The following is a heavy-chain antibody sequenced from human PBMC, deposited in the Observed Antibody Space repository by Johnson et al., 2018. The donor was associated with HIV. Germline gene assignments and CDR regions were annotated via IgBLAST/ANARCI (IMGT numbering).Heavy chain of an antibody. CDR3: ARDGYSSGWYGNDAFDI. J-gene: IGHJ3*02. D-gene: IGHD6-19*01. V-gene: IGHV3-7*01. Sequence: MQLVESGGGVVRPGRSLRLSCTASGFTFSSYWMSWVRQAPGKGLEWVANIKQDGSEKYYVDSVKGRFTISRDNAKNSLYLQMNSLRAEDTAVYYCARDGYSSGWYGNDAFDIWGQGTMVTVSS. CDR2: IKQDGSEK. CDR1: GFTFSSYW.